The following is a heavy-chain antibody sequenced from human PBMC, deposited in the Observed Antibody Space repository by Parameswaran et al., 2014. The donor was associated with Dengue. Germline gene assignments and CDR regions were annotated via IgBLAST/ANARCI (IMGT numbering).Heavy chain of an antibody. CDR3: ARHHDSSDYDTPFAY. D-gene: IGHD3-22*01. V-gene: IGHV5-51*01. CDR2: IYPGDSET. J-gene: IGHJ4*02. Sequence: VRQMPGKGLEWMGMIYPGDSETRYSPSFQGLVTISADKSTTTAYLQWSSLTASDTAMYYCARHHDSSDYDTPFAYWGQGTLVTVSS.